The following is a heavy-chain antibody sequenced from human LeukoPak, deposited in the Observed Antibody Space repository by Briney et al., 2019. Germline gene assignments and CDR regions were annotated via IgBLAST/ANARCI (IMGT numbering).Heavy chain of an antibody. CDR1: GFSFNTYS. Sequence: PGGSLRLSCAASGFSFNTYSMDWVRQAPGKGLEWVSSISSTSGYIYYADSVKGRFTISRDNAKNSLYLQTNSLRAEDTAVYYCAKDHNRSYGGNSEADYWGQGTLVTVSS. CDR2: ISSTSGYI. CDR3: AKDHNRSYGGNSEADY. J-gene: IGHJ4*02. D-gene: IGHD4-23*01. V-gene: IGHV3-21*01.